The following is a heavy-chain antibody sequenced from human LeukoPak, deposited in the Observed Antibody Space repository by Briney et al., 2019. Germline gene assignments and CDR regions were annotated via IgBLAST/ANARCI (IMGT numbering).Heavy chain of an antibody. V-gene: IGHV1-69*04. J-gene: IGHJ6*02. CDR3: AGTVTTNYYYYGMDV. CDR1: GGTFSSYA. D-gene: IGHD4-17*01. CDR2: IIPILGIA. Sequence: ASVKVSCNASGGTFSSYAISWVRQAPGQGLEWMGRIIPILGIANYAQKFQSRVTITADKSTSTAYMELSSLRSEDTAVYYCAGTVTTNYYYYGMDVWGQGTTVTVSS.